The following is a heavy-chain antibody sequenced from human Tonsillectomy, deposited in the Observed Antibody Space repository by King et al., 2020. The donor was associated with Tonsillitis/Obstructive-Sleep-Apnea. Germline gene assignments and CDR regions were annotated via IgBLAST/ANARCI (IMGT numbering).Heavy chain of an antibody. CDR3: AGGSSSYYYYYMDV. J-gene: IGHJ6*03. V-gene: IGHV3-20*04. CDR1: GFTFDDYG. D-gene: IGHD6-13*01. Sequence: VQLVESGGGVVRPGGSLRLSCAASGFTFDDYGMSWVRQAPGKGLEWVSGINGNGGSTGDAASVKGRFTISSDNAKNSLYLQMKSLRAEDTALYYCAGGSSSYYYYYMDVWGKGTTVTVSS. CDR2: INGNGGST.